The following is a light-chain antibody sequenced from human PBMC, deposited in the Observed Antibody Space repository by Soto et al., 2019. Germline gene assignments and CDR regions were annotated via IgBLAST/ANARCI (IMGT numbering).Light chain of an antibody. CDR2: GAS. CDR3: QQYGSSPRT. Sequence: EIVLTQSPGTLSLSPGEGAALSCRASQSISSTYLAWYQHKPGQAPRLLISGASYRATGVPDRFSGSGSGTDFTLTISRVEPEDFAVYCCQQYGSSPRTFGQGTKVDIK. J-gene: IGKJ1*01. V-gene: IGKV3-20*01. CDR1: QSISSTY.